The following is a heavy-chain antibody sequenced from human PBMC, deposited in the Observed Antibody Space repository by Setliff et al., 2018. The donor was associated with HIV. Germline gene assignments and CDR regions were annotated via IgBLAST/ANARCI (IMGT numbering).Heavy chain of an antibody. CDR3: ARGWELNV. J-gene: IGHJ4*02. Sequence: GASVKVSCKASGYTFTIYGITWVRQAPRQGLEWMGWISGHSDSRKYGQKFDGRVTLTMDTSTSTAYMELMKLTPDDTAVYYCARGWELNVWGQGTPVTVS. CDR2: ISGHSDSR. CDR1: GYTFTIYG. V-gene: IGHV1-18*01. D-gene: IGHD1-26*01.